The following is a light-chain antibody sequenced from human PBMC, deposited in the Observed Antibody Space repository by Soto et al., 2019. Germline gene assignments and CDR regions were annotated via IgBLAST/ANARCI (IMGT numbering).Light chain of an antibody. CDR2: GAS. CDR3: QQYGSSPPMYT. CDR1: QTVSSNY. Sequence: EIVLTQSPGTLSLSPGERATLSCRASQTVSSNYLAWYQQKPGQAPRLLIHGASRRATGIPDRFSGSGSGTDFTLSISRLEPEDFAVYYCQQYGSSPPMYTLGQGTKLEIK. J-gene: IGKJ2*01. V-gene: IGKV3-20*01.